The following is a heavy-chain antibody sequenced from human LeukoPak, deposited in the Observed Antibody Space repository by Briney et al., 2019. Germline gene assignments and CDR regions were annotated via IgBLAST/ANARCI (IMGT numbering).Heavy chain of an antibody. D-gene: IGHD6-19*01. J-gene: IGHJ3*02. CDR1: GFTFNRFW. CDR3: AREDVDITVATSGAFDI. V-gene: IGHV3-74*01. CDR2: IISDGSST. Sequence: GSLRLSCAASGFTFNRFWMHWVRQAPGKGLVWVSRIISDGSSTNYADSVKGRFTISRDNAKNTLYLQMNSLRAEDTALYYCAREDVDITVATSGAFDIWGQGTMVTVSS.